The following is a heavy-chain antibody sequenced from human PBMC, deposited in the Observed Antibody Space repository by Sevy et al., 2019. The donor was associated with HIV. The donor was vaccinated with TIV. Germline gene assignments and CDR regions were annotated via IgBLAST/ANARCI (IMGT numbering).Heavy chain of an antibody. CDR3: ATSPDYYDSSREAFDI. D-gene: IGHD3-22*01. CDR2: FDPEDGET. J-gene: IGHJ3*02. CDR1: GYTLTELS. Sequence: ASVKVSCKVSGYTLTELSIHWVRQAPGKGLEWMGGFDPEDGETIYARKFQGRVTMTEDTSTDTAYMELRSLRSEDTAVYYCATSPDYYDSSREAFDIWGQGTMVTVSS. V-gene: IGHV1-24*01.